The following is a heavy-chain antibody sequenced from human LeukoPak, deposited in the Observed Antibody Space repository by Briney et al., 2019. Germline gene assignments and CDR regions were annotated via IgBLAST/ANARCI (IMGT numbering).Heavy chain of an antibody. Sequence: SQTLSLTCTVSGGSGGSVSSGSYYWSWIRQPAGKGLEWIGRIHTGGGTKYNPSLKSRLTISRDTSKNQFSLKLTSVTAADTAVYYCARYCSSSNCYSDAFDYWGPGSLVTVSS. D-gene: IGHD2-2*01. J-gene: IGHJ4*02. CDR1: GGSGGSVSSGSYY. CDR3: ARYCSSSNCYSDAFDY. V-gene: IGHV4-61*02. CDR2: IHTGGGT.